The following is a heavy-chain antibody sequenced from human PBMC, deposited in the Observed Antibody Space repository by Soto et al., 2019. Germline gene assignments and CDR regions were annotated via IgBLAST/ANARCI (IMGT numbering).Heavy chain of an antibody. J-gene: IGHJ3*02. CDR1: GFTFSSYA. V-gene: IGHV3-30-3*01. Sequence: GGSLRLSCAASGFTFSSYAMHWVRQAPGKGLEWVAVISHDGSNKYYADSVKGRFTISRDNSKNSLYLQMNSLRAEDTAVYYCAREPPAGDYFQEAFDIWGQGTMVTVSS. CDR2: ISHDGSNK. CDR3: AREPPAGDYFQEAFDI. D-gene: IGHD4-17*01.